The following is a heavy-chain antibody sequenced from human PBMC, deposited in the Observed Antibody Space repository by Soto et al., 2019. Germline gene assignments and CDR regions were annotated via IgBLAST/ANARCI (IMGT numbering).Heavy chain of an antibody. V-gene: IGHV4-34*01. CDR3: ARGRGRYFDWLPHYYYYYGMDV. CDR1: GGSFSGYY. J-gene: IGHJ6*02. Sequence: SDTLSLTCAVYGGSFSGYYWSWIRQPPGKGLEWIGEINHSGSTNYNPSLKSRVTISVDTSKNQFSLKLSSVTAADTAVYYCARGRGRYFDWLPHYYYYYGMDVWGQGTTVTVSS. D-gene: IGHD3-9*01. CDR2: INHSGST.